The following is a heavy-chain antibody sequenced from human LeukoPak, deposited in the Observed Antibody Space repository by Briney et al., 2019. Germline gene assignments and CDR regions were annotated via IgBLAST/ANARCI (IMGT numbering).Heavy chain of an antibody. CDR1: GYTFTSYY. CDR3: ARSGAGYSNYAYYYYYMDV. Sequence: ASVKVSCKASGYTFTSYYMHWVRQAPGQGLEWMGIINPSGGSTSYAQKFQGRVTMTRDTSTSTAYMELSSLRSEDTAVYYCARSGAGYSNYAYYYYYMDVWGKGTTVTVSS. J-gene: IGHJ6*03. D-gene: IGHD4-11*01. V-gene: IGHV1-46*01. CDR2: INPSGGST.